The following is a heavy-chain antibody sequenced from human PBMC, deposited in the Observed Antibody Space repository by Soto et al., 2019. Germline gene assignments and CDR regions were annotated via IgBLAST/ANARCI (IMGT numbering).Heavy chain of an antibody. V-gene: IGHV4-59*01. D-gene: IGHD3-10*01. CDR2: IYFSGST. CDR3: ARDRAPPPNYYYGLDV. CDR1: GGSINSDY. Sequence: KTSETLSLTCTVSGGSINSDYWTWIRQSPGKGMEWLGHIYFSGSTNYNPSLNRRVTISVDRSKNQFSLSLSSLTAADTAVYFCARDRAPPPNYYYGLDVWGQGTTVTVSS. J-gene: IGHJ6*02.